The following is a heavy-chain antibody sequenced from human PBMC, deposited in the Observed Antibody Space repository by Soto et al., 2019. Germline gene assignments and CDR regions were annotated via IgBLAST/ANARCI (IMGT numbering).Heavy chain of an antibody. D-gene: IGHD6-13*01. CDR3: ARHRINRGSWYWVAP. V-gene: IGHV4-39*01. Sequence: SETLSLTCPVSGGSISSSDHYGAWIRQPPGKGLEWLATIYYSGSIYYSPSLKSRATISVDTSKNQISLNLTSVTAADTALYYCARHRINRGSWYWVAPWGQGTLVTVSS. CDR2: IYYSGSI. CDR1: GGSISSSDHY. J-gene: IGHJ5*02.